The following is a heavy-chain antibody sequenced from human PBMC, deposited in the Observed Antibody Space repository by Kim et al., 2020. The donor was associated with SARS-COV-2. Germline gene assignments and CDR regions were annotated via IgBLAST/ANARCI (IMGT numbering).Heavy chain of an antibody. CDR3: ARHPSGGSFDY. Sequence: GESLKISCKGSGHTFSTYWIGWVRQMHGKGLEWMGNVFVGDSDTRYSPSFQGQVTISVDKSISTAYLQWSSLKASDTAVYFCARHPSGGSFDYWGQGTLVTVSS. D-gene: IGHD1-26*01. V-gene: IGHV5-51*01. CDR1: GHTFSTYW. J-gene: IGHJ4*02. CDR2: VFVGDSDT.